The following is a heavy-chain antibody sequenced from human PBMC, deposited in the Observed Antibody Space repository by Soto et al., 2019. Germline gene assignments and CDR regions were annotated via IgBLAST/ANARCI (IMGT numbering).Heavy chain of an antibody. V-gene: IGHV3-30*18. CDR3: AKDDFWSGFGVDV. Sequence: SLRLSCAASGFTFSSYGMHWVRQAPGKGLEWVAVISYDGSNKYYADSVKGRFTISRDNSKNTLYLQMNSLRAEDTAVYYCAKDDFWSGFGVDVWGQGTTVTVSS. CDR2: ISYDGSNK. J-gene: IGHJ6*02. D-gene: IGHD3-3*01. CDR1: GFTFSSYG.